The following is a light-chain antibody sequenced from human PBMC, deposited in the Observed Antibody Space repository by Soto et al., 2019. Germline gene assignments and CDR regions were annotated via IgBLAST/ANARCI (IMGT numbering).Light chain of an antibody. J-gene: IGLJ1*01. CDR2: GNS. Sequence: QPVLTQPPSVSGAPGQRVTISCTGSSSNIGAGYDVHWYQQLPGTAPKLLIYGNSNRPSGVPDRFSGSKSGTSASLAITGLQAEDEADSYCQSYDSSLSGYGFGTGTKLTVL. CDR1: SSNIGAGYD. V-gene: IGLV1-40*01. CDR3: QSYDSSLSGYG.